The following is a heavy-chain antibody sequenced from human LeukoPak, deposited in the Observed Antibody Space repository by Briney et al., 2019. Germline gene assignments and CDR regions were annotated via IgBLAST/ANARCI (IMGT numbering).Heavy chain of an antibody. J-gene: IGHJ3*02. CDR1: GGSISSYY. Sequence: SETLSLTCTVSGGSISSYYWSWIRQPPGKGQEWIGYIYYSGSTNYNPSLKSRVTISVDTSKSQFSLTLSSVTAADTAVYYCAGGWYYDAFDIWGQGTMVTVSS. D-gene: IGHD6-19*01. V-gene: IGHV4-59*01. CDR3: AGGWYYDAFDI. CDR2: IYYSGST.